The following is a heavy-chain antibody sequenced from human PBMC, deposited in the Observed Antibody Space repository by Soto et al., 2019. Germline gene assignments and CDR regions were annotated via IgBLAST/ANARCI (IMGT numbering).Heavy chain of an antibody. Sequence: SETLSLTCTVSDDSISSGIYSWSWIRQHPGEGLKWIGYVFYSGRTYYKPSLGSRLSISVDTSKNQFSLRLSSVTAADTAVYYCARGLRANRGRDYYGMDVWGQGTTVTVSS. V-gene: IGHV4-31*02. CDR1: DDSISSGIYS. D-gene: IGHD3-10*01. J-gene: IGHJ6*02. CDR2: VFYSGRT. CDR3: ARGLRANRGRDYYGMDV.